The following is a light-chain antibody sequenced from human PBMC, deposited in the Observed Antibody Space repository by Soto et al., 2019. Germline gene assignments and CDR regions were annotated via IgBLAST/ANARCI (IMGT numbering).Light chain of an antibody. J-gene: IGLJ3*02. CDR2: VNSDGSH. V-gene: IGLV4-69*01. CDR3: QTCGTGIRV. CDR1: SGHSSYA. Sequence: QPVLTQSPSASASLGASVKLTCTLSSGHSSYAIAWHQQQPEKGPRYLMNVNSDGSHSKGDGIPDRFAGSSSAAARYLTISRLQSEDEADYYCQTCGTGIRVFGGGTKVTVL.